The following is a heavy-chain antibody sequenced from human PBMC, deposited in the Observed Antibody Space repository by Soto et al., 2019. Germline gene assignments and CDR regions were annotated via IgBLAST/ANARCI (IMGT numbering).Heavy chain of an antibody. V-gene: IGHV1-69*01. CDR3: ATNYYGSGSWDYGMDV. J-gene: IGHJ6*02. CDR2: IIPIFGTA. Sequence: QVQLVQSGAEVKKPGSSVKVSCKASGGTFSSYAISWVRQAPGLGLEWMGGIIPIFGTANYAQKFQGRVTITADESTSTAYMELSSLRSEDTAVYYCATNYYGSGSWDYGMDVWGQGTTVTVSS. CDR1: GGTFSSYA. D-gene: IGHD3-10*01.